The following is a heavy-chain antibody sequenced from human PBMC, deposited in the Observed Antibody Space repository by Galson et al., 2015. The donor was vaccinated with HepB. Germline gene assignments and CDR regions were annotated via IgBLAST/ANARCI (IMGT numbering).Heavy chain of an antibody. Sequence: SLRLSCAASGFTFSSYAMHWVRQAPGKGLEWVAVISYDGSNKYYADSVKGRFTISRDNSKNTLYLQMNSLRAEDTAVYYCARDLYRTLAYCGGDCPPYYYYGMDVWGQGTTVTVSS. J-gene: IGHJ6*02. CDR1: GFTFSSYA. CDR3: ARDLYRTLAYCGGDCPPYYYYGMDV. D-gene: IGHD2-21*02. CDR2: ISYDGSNK. V-gene: IGHV3-30-3*01.